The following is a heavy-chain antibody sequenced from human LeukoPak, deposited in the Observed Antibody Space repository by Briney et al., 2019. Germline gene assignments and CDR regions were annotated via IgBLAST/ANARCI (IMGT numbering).Heavy chain of an antibody. CDR2: INHSGST. J-gene: IGHJ5*02. Sequence: SETLSLTCAVYGGSFSGYYWSWIRQPPGKGLEWIGEINHSGSTNYNPSLKSRVTISVDTSKNQFSLQLSSVTAADTAVYYCARGGCSSTSCSSYDWFDPWGQGTLVTVSS. D-gene: IGHD2-2*01. CDR3: ARGGCSSTSCSSYDWFDP. CDR1: GGSFSGYY. V-gene: IGHV4-34*01.